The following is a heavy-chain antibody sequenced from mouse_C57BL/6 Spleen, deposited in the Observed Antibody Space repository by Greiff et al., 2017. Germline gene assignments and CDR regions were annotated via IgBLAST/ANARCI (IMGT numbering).Heavy chain of an antibody. D-gene: IGHD1-1*02. J-gene: IGHJ2*01. Sequence: VQLQQSGAELVKPGASVKLSCKASGYTFTSYWMHWVKQRPGQGLEWIGMIHPNSGSTNYNEKFKSKATLTVDKSSSTAYMQLSSLTSEESAVYYCARGREYGQRGFDYWGQGTTLTVSS. CDR3: ARGREYGQRGFDY. CDR1: GYTFTSYW. V-gene: IGHV1-64*01. CDR2: IHPNSGST.